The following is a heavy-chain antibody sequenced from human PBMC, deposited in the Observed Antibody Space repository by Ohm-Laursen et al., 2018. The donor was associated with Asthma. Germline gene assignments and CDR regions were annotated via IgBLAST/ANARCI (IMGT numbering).Heavy chain of an antibody. D-gene: IGHD6-19*01. CDR1: GFTFSSYA. Sequence: GSLRLSCTASGFTFSSYAMSWVRQAPGKGLEWVSAISGSGGSTYYADSVKGRFTISRDNSKNTLYLQMDSLRAEDTAVYYCARYTAVAADGDYFDYWGQGTLVTVSS. CDR3: ARYTAVAADGDYFDY. CDR2: ISGSGGST. V-gene: IGHV3-23*01. J-gene: IGHJ4*02.